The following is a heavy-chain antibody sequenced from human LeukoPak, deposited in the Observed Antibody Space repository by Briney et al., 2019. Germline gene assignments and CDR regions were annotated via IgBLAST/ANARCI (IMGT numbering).Heavy chain of an antibody. Sequence: APVKVSCKASGYTFTGYYMHWVRQAPGQGLEWMGWITVYNGNTKYAHKYQDRVTMTTDTSTSTAYMDLRSLRSDDTAVYYCARDRGYEQQRWFDLWGQGTLVTVSS. CDR2: ITVYNGNT. D-gene: IGHD6-13*01. V-gene: IGHV1-18*04. J-gene: IGHJ5*01. CDR1: GYTFTGYY. CDR3: ARDRGYEQQRWFDL.